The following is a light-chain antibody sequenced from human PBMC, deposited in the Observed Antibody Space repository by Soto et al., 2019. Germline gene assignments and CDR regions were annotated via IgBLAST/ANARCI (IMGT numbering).Light chain of an antibody. Sequence: DKLMSQSPATLSVSPGERVTLSCRAIQNIHNHMSWFLQKPGQTPRLLIYDAIIRAPDVPARFSGSWSGTEFTLTIHSLQSEEFAVYYCQQYNNWHPGRTFGQGTKVDIK. V-gene: IGKV3-15*01. CDR3: QQYNNWHPGRT. CDR2: DAI. J-gene: IGKJ1*01. CDR1: QNIHNH.